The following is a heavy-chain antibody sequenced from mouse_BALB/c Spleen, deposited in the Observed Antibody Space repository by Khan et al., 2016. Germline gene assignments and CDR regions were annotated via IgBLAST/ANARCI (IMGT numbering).Heavy chain of an antibody. D-gene: IGHD2-14*01. CDR2: INPSSGYT. CDR3: ARSRYRYPYAMEY. V-gene: IGHV1-4*01. J-gene: IGHJ4*01. CDR1: GYTFTSYT. Sequence: VQLQESGAELARPGASVKMSCKASGYTFTSYTMHWVKQRPGQGLEWIGYINPSSGYTNYNQKFKDKATLTADKSSSTAYMQLSSLTSEDSAVXYCARSRYRYPYAMEYWGQGTSVTVSS.